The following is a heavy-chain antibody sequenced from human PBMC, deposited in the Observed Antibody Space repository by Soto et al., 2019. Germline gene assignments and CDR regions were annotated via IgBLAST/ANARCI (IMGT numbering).Heavy chain of an antibody. Sequence: GSLRLSCSASGFTFSSYAMSWVRQAPGKGLEWVSAISGSGGSTYYADSVKGRFTISRDNSKNTLYLQMNSLRAEDTAVYYCAKDTSSSWYPDYWGQGTLAPVSS. D-gene: IGHD6-13*01. CDR1: GFTFSSYA. V-gene: IGHV3-23*01. CDR2: ISGSGGST. CDR3: AKDTSSSWYPDY. J-gene: IGHJ4*02.